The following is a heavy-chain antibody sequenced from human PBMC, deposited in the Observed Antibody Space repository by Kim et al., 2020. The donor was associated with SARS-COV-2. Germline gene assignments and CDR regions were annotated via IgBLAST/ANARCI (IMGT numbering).Heavy chain of an antibody. Sequence: TSLKTRLTISKDTSKSQVVLTMTNMDPVDTATYYCARIRAAAGTGDGFDYWGQGTLVTVSS. D-gene: IGHD6-13*01. CDR3: ARIRAAAGTGDGFDY. V-gene: IGHV2-70*01. J-gene: IGHJ4*02.